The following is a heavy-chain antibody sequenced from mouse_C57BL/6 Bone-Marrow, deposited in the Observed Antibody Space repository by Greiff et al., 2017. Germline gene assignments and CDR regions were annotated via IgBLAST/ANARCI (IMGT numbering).Heavy chain of an antibody. CDR2: IHPNSGST. J-gene: IGHJ3*01. CDR1: GYTFTSYW. Sequence: QVQLQQPGAELVKPGASVKLSCKASGYTFTSYWMHWVKQRPGQGLEWIGMIHPNSGSTNYNEKFKSKATLTVDKSSSTAYMQLSSLTSEDSAVYYCARRDGYPAWVAYWGQGTLVTVSA. D-gene: IGHD2-3*01. V-gene: IGHV1-64*01. CDR3: ARRDGYPAWVAY.